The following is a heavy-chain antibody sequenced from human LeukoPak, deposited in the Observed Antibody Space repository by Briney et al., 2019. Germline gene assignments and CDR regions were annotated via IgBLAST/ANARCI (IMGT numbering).Heavy chain of an antibody. CDR3: ARGDPLNIVVVVAATSSSWFDP. Sequence: SETLSLTCTVSGGSISSYFWSWIRQPPGKGLEWIGYISYSGSTNYNPSLNSRVTISVDTSKNQFSLKLSSVTAADTAVYYCARGDPLNIVVVVAATSSSWFDPWGQGTLVTVSS. CDR2: ISYSGST. D-gene: IGHD2-15*01. J-gene: IGHJ5*02. V-gene: IGHV4-59*12. CDR1: GGSISSYF.